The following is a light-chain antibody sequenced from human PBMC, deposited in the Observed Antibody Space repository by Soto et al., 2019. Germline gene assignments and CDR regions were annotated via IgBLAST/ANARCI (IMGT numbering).Light chain of an antibody. CDR1: QSVLYSSNNKNY. CDR2: WAS. CDR3: QQYYSTPPYT. J-gene: IGKJ2*01. Sequence: IVMTQSPDSLAVSLGERATINCKSSQSVLYSSNNKNYLAWYRQKPGQPPKLLIYWASIRESGVPDRISGSGSGTDFTLTISSLQAADVAIYYCQQYYSTPPYTFGQGTKLEIK. V-gene: IGKV4-1*01.